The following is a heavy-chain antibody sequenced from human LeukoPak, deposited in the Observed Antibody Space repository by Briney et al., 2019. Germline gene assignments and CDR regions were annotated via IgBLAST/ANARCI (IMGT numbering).Heavy chain of an antibody. CDR2: ISAYNGNT. J-gene: IGHJ6*02. V-gene: IGHV1-18*01. CDR1: GYTFTSYG. D-gene: IGHD2-2*01. Sequence: ASVKVSCKASGYTFTSYGISWVRQAPGQGLEWMGWISAYNGNTNYAQKLQGRVTMTTDTSTSTAYMELRSLRSEDTAVYYCSGWCSSTSCYDRDYYYYGMDVWGQGTTVTVSS. CDR3: SGWCSSTSCYDRDYYYYGMDV.